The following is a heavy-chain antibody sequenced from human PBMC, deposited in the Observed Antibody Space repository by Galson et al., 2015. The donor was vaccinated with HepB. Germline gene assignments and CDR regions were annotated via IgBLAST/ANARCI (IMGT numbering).Heavy chain of an antibody. CDR2: ISSNGGST. V-gene: IGHV3-64*02. D-gene: IGHD2-2*01. Sequence: SLRLSCAASGFTFSSYAMHWVRQAPGKGLEYVSAISSNGGSTYYADSVKGRFTISRDNAKNSLYLQMNSLRAEDTAVYYCAREKDIVVVPASYYGMDVWGQGTTVTVSS. J-gene: IGHJ6*02. CDR1: GFTFSSYA. CDR3: AREKDIVVVPASYYGMDV.